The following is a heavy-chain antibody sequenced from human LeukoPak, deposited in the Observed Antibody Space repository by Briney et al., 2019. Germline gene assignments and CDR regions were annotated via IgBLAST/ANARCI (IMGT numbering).Heavy chain of an antibody. V-gene: IGHV4-39*07. CDR1: GGSTRSGHHH. J-gene: IGHJ6*03. Sequence: SETLSLTCSVSGGSTRSGHHHWAWVRQPPGKGLEFIGSLDESGRPYYNAPLKSRVTISEDSSVKQFSLNLSSVTAADTAVYYCARDLGGYPFFMDVWGRGTTVIVSS. CDR3: ARDLGGYPFFMDV. CDR2: LDESGRP. D-gene: IGHD2-15*01.